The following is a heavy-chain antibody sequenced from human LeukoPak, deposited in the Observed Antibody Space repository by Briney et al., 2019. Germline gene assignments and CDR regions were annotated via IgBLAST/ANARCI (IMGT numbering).Heavy chain of an antibody. CDR3: ARAYPDTATLDY. Sequence: SVKVSCKASGGTFSSYAISWMRQAPGQGLEWMGRIIPILGIANYAQKFQGRVTITADKSTSTAYMELSSLRSEDTAVYYCARAYPDTATLDYWGQGTLVTVSS. J-gene: IGHJ4*02. D-gene: IGHD5-18*01. CDR1: GGTFSSYA. CDR2: IIPILGIA. V-gene: IGHV1-69*04.